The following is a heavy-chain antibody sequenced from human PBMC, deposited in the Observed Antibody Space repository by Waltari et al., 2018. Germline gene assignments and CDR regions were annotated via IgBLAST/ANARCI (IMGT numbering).Heavy chain of an antibody. CDR1: GCSISSRSYY. Sequence: QLQLQESGPGLVKPSETLSLTCTVSGCSISSRSYYWGWIRQPPGKGLEWIGSIYYSGSTYYNPSLKSRVTISVDTSKNQFSLKLSSVTAADTAVYYCAREGLGVAVAGTGFYYFDYWGQGTLVTVSS. J-gene: IGHJ4*02. CDR2: IYYSGST. CDR3: AREGLGVAVAGTGFYYFDY. V-gene: IGHV4-39*07. D-gene: IGHD6-19*01.